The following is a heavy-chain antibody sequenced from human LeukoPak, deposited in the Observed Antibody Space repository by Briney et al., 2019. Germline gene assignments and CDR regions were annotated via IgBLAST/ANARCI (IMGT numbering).Heavy chain of an antibody. Sequence: GGSLRLSCAASGFTFSTYAMHWVRQAPGKGLEWVAVISYDGSDKYYADSVEGRFTISRDNTRTLYLQMNSLRAEDTAVYYCARAGDYDASGPPDYWGQGTLVTVSS. V-gene: IGHV3-30-3*01. CDR3: ARAGDYDASGPPDY. CDR1: GFTFSTYA. CDR2: ISYDGSDK. D-gene: IGHD3-22*01. J-gene: IGHJ4*02.